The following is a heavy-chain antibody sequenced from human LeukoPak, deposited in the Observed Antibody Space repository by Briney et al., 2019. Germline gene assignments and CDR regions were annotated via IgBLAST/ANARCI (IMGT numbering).Heavy chain of an antibody. D-gene: IGHD2-21*02. V-gene: IGHV3-74*01. Sequence: GGSLRLSCAASGFTFSSYWMHWVRQAPGKGLVWVSRINSDGSTTNYADSVKGRFTISRDNAKNTLFLQMNSLRAEDTAVYYCARDKGGDYSMDYWGQGTLVTVSS. CDR2: INSDGSTT. CDR1: GFTFSSYW. J-gene: IGHJ4*02. CDR3: ARDKGGDYSMDY.